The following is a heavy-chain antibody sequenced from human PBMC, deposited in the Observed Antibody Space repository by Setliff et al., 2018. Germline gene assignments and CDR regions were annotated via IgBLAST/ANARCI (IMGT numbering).Heavy chain of an antibody. CDR2: IYTSGST. CDR3: ARGIVAGTGATGY. D-gene: IGHD6-19*01. V-gene: IGHV4-4*07. Sequence: SETLSLTCTVSGGSISSYYWSWIRQPAGKGLEWIGRIYTSGSTNHNPSLKSRVTISVDTSKKQFSLKLSSVTAADTAVYYCARGIVAGTGATGYWGQGTLVTVSS. J-gene: IGHJ4*02. CDR1: GGSISSYY.